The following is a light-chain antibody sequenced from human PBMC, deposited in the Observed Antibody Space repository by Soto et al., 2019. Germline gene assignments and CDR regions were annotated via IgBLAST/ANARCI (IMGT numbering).Light chain of an antibody. V-gene: IGKV3D-20*02. CDR2: GAS. J-gene: IGKJ5*01. CDR3: QQHSNWPPIT. Sequence: EIVLTPSPALLSLSPAERATPSCRAIQSVSGNYLAWYQQKPGQAPRLLIYGASSRATGVPARFSGSGSGTDFTLTISSLEPEDFAVYYCQQHSNWPPITFGQGTRLEIK. CDR1: QSVSGNY.